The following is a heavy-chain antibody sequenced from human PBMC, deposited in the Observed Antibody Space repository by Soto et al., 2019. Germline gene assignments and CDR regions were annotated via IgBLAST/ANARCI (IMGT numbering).Heavy chain of an antibody. J-gene: IGHJ4*02. CDR1: GFTFSTYW. CDR3: VRDFEY. CDR2: INSDGSST. V-gene: IGHV3-74*01. Sequence: GGSLRISCEASGFTFSTYWMHWVRQAPGKGLVWVSRINSDGSSTNYADSVKGRVTISRDNAKNTLYLQMNSLRAEDTAVYYCVRDFEYWGQGTLVTVSS.